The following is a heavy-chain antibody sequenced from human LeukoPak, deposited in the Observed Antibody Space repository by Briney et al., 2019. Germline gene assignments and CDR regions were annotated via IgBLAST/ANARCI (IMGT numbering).Heavy chain of an antibody. D-gene: IGHD6-6*01. CDR3: ARRVIASRSDYFDS. CDR1: GVTFNSDA. CDR2: IIPTFGPP. J-gene: IGHJ4*02. Sequence: GASVKVSCKVSGVTFNSDAITWLRQVPGRGLEWMGGIIPTFGPPDYAQNFQDRLTISADKSTSTAYMELSSLRFEDTAIYYCARRVIASRSDYFDSWGQGTLVTVSS. V-gene: IGHV1-69*06.